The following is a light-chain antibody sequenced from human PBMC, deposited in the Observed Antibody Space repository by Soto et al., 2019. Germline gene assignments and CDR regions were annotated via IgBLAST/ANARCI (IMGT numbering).Light chain of an antibody. Sequence: DIVMTQSPLSLPVTPGEPASISCRSSQSLPHSNGYTYLDWYLQKPGQSPQLLIYLGSLRASGVPDRFIGSASGTDFTLKISRVEAEDVGVYYCMQILENSHTFGQGTKLEIK. CDR2: LGS. CDR3: MQILENSHT. V-gene: IGKV2-28*01. J-gene: IGKJ2*01. CDR1: QSLPHSNGYTY.